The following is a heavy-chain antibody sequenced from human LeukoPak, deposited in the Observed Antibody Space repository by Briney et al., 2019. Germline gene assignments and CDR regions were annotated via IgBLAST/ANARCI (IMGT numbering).Heavy chain of an antibody. J-gene: IGHJ4*02. Sequence: SEILSLTCTVSGGSISSYYWSWIRQPAGKGLEWIGRIYTSGSTNHNPSLKSRVTMSVDTSKNQFSLKLSSVTAADTAVYYCARDRRADRLGYFDYWGQGTLVTVSS. CDR3: ARDRRADRLGYFDY. CDR1: GGSISSYY. CDR2: IYTSGST. D-gene: IGHD3-16*01. V-gene: IGHV4-4*07.